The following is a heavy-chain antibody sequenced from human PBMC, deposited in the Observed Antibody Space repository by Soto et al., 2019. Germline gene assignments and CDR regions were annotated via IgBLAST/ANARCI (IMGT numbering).Heavy chain of an antibody. V-gene: IGHV1-69*01. CDR1: GGTFSNSA. CDR3: ARDRPLWGCYRSGEFDH. D-gene: IGHD3-16*02. Sequence: QVQLVQSGAEVKKPGSSVKVSCKASGGTFSNSAMSWVRQAPGQGLEWMGGIVPLFGTRTYAQKFQGRLTITADESTSTAYMELSSLRSEDTAVYYCARDRPLWGCYRSGEFDHWGQGSLVTVSS. CDR2: IVPLFGTR. J-gene: IGHJ4*02.